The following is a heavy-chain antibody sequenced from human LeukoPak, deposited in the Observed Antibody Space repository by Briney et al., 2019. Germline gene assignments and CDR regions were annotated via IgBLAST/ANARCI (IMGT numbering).Heavy chain of an antibody. J-gene: IGHJ5*02. CDR1: GGSIRSSDDY. Sequence: SETLSLTCSVSGGSIRSSDDYWGFVRQTPGKGLEWMGSIYYTGSSHYNPSLKSRATISVDTSKNQFSLKLSSVTAADTAVYYCARGLTYYYGSGSNNWFDPWGQGTLVTVSS. D-gene: IGHD3-10*01. V-gene: IGHV4-39*07. CDR2: IYYTGSS. CDR3: ARGLTYYYGSGSNNWFDP.